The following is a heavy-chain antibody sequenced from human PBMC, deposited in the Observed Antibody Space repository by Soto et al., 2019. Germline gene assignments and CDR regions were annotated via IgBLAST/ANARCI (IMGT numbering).Heavy chain of an antibody. J-gene: IGHJ4*02. V-gene: IGHV1-69*08. CDR1: GGTFSSYT. D-gene: IGHD5-12*01. Sequence: QVQLVQSGAEVKKPGSSVKVSCKASGGTFSSYTISWVRQAPGQGLEWMGRIIPILGIANYAQKFQGRVTIXXDXSXITAYMELSSLRSEDTAVYYCARDIGPIVATIAEDYWGQGTLVTVSS. CDR3: ARDIGPIVATIAEDY. CDR2: IIPILGIA.